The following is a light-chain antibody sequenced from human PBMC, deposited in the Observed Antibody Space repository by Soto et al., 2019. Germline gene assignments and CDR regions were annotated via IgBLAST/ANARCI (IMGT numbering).Light chain of an antibody. CDR1: QDIRKN. V-gene: IGKV1-33*01. Sequence: DIEMTQSPSSLSPSLGDRVTLTCQASQDIRKNLNWYQQKPGKAPKLLIYGVSNLETGVASSFSGGGSGTDFPLTSTRLQHEDTATYYCQQCNDLITFGGGTKVEIK. CDR2: GVS. J-gene: IGKJ4*01. CDR3: QQCNDLIT.